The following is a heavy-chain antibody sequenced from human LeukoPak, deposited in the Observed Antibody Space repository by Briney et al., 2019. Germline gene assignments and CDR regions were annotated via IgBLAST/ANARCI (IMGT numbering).Heavy chain of an antibody. CDR1: GYTFTSYG. D-gene: IGHD3-9*01. V-gene: IGHV1-18*01. CDR2: ISAYNGNT. J-gene: IGHJ4*02. Sequence: ASVKVSCKASGYTFTSYGISWVRPAPGQGLEWMGWISAYNGNTNYAQKLQGRVTMTTDTSTSTAYMELRSLRSDDTAVYYCASSKPRLYDILTGDLDYWGQGTLVTVSS. CDR3: ASSKPRLYDILTGDLDY.